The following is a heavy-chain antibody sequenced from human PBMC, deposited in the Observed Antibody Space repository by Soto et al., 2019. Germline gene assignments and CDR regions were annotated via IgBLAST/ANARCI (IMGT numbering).Heavy chain of an antibody. J-gene: IGHJ5*02. D-gene: IGHD4-17*01. Sequence: QVQLVESGGGVVQSGRSLRLSCAASGFTLSSHAMHWVRQAPGKGLEWLSIISYDGSTTYYADSVKGRFTISRDNSKNTLYLQMNSLRVDDTAVYFCARHLGSTVTTSDGFDPWGQGTLVTVSS. CDR1: GFTLSSHA. CDR3: ARHLGSTVTTSDGFDP. CDR2: ISYDGSTT. V-gene: IGHV3-30-3*01.